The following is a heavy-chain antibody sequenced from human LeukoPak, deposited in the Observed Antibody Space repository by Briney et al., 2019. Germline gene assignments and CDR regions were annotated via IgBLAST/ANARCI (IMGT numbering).Heavy chain of an antibody. CDR2: ISTSGST. V-gene: IGHV4-4*07. J-gene: IGHJ5*02. CDR3: ARDTYKYSSSLGWFDP. D-gene: IGHD6-13*01. CDR1: GGSFSGYY. Sequence: SETLSLTCVVNGGSFSGYYWSWIRQPAGKGLEWIGRISTSGSTNYNPSLKSRVTMSVDTSKNQFSLKLSSVTAADTAVYYCARDTYKYSSSLGWFDPWGQGTLVTVSS.